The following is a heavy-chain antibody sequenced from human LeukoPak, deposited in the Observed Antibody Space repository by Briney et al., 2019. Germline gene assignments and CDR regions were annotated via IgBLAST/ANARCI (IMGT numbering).Heavy chain of an antibody. Sequence: ASVKVSCKASGYTFTDYYIHWVRQAPGQGLEWMGWVNPNSGDPKHPHKFQGRVTMTSDTSISTAYIDLNRVRSDDTAVYYCALLFSSTWYRFDSWGPGTLVTVSS. J-gene: IGHJ4*02. CDR1: GYTFTDYY. CDR3: ALLFSSTWYRFDS. D-gene: IGHD6-13*01. CDR2: VNPNSGDP. V-gene: IGHV1-2*02.